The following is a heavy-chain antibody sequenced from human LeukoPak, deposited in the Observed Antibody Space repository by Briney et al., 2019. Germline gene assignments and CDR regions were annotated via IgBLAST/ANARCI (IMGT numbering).Heavy chain of an antibody. Sequence: RPGRSLRLSCAASGFTFSSYGMHWVRQAPGKGLEWVAVIWYDGSNKYYADSVKGRFTISRDNSKNTLYLRMNSLRAEDTAVYYCARDPADSSGYNDYWGQGTLVTVSS. CDR2: IWYDGSNK. J-gene: IGHJ4*02. CDR3: ARDPADSSGYNDY. V-gene: IGHV3-33*01. D-gene: IGHD3-22*01. CDR1: GFTFSSYG.